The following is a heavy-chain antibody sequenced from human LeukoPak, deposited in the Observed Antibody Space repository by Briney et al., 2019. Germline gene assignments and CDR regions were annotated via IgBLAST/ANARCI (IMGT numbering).Heavy chain of an antibody. J-gene: IGHJ6*02. CDR3: ARDGSNWSNDYYHGVDV. CDR2: VYYSGSA. D-gene: IGHD4-11*01. Sequence: PSETLSLTCTVSGDSVTTHYWSWIRQPPGKGLEWLGYVYYSGSATYNPSLKSRVTISVDTSKNQFSLRLSSVTAADTAVYYCARDGSNWSNDYYHGVDVWGQGTTVTVSS. CDR1: GDSVTTHY. V-gene: IGHV4-59*02.